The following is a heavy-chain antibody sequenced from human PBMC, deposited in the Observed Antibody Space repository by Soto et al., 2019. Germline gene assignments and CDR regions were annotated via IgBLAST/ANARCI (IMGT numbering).Heavy chain of an antibody. Sequence: EVQLVESGGGLVQPGGSLRLSCAASGFTFSSYWMHWVRQAPGKGLVWVSRINSDGSSTSYADSVKGRFTISRDNAKNTLYLQMNSLRAEDTAVYYCARAQLGTGSSSWYVPYNWFDPWGQGTLVTVSS. CDR2: INSDGSST. CDR3: ARAQLGTGSSSWYVPYNWFDP. CDR1: GFTFSSYW. D-gene: IGHD6-13*01. J-gene: IGHJ5*02. V-gene: IGHV3-74*01.